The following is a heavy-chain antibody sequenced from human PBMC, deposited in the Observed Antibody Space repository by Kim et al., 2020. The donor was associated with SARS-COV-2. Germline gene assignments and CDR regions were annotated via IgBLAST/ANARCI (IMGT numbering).Heavy chain of an antibody. D-gene: IGHD6-13*01. Sequence: SVKVSCKASGGTFSSYAISWVRQAPGQGLEWMGGIIPIFGTANYAQKFQGRVTITADESTSTAYMELSSLRSEDTAVYYCARAPGIAAADTGGDWFDPWGQGTLVTVSS. CDR1: GGTFSSYA. V-gene: IGHV1-69*13. CDR3: ARAPGIAAADTGGDWFDP. CDR2: IIPIFGTA. J-gene: IGHJ5*02.